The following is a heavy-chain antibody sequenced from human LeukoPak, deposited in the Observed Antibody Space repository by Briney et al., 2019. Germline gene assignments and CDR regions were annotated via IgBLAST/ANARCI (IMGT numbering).Heavy chain of an antibody. CDR3: AKGPGAYYYCYGMDV. J-gene: IGHJ6*02. Sequence: SLRLSCAASGFTFDDYAMHWVRQAPGKGLEWVSGISWNSGSIGYADSVKGRFTISRDNAKNSLYLQMNSLRAEDTALYYCAKGPGAYYYCYGMDVWGQGTTVTVSS. CDR1: GFTFDDYA. CDR2: ISWNSGSI. V-gene: IGHV3-9*01.